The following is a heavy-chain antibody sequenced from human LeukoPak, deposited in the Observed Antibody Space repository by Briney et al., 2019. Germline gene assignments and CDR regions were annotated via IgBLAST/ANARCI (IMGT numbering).Heavy chain of an antibody. V-gene: IGHV1-2*02. Sequence: AGVQVSFKASGYTFTGYYLHWLRQAPGQGLEGMGWINPDSDGTNYAQKFQGRVTMTRDTSISTACMELTRLRSDDTAVYYCTRDRPTGRNWFDPWGQGTLVTVSS. CDR1: GYTFTGYY. J-gene: IGHJ5*02. CDR2: INPDSDGT. CDR3: TRDRPTGRNWFDP.